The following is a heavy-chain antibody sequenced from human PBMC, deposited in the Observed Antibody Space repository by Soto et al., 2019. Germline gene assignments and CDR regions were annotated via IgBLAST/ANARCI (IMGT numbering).Heavy chain of an antibody. J-gene: IGHJ3*02. Sequence: PSETLSLTCTVSGGSISSGGYYWICIRQHPGKGLEWIGYIYYSGSTYYNPSLKSRVTISVDTSKNQFSLKLSSVTAADTAVYYCAKAVNYYGSGSYYGLGAFDIWGQGTMVTVSS. CDR3: AKAVNYYGSGSYYGLGAFDI. D-gene: IGHD3-10*01. CDR2: IYYSGST. V-gene: IGHV4-31*03. CDR1: GGSISSGGYY.